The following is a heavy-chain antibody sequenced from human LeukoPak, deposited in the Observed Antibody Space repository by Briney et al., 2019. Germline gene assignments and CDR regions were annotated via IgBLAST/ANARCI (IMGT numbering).Heavy chain of an antibody. V-gene: IGHV4-59*11. J-gene: IGHJ5*02. D-gene: IGHD3-10*01. CDR3: AREESMVRGVSWFDP. CDR1: GGSISSLY. CDR2: IYYGGST. Sequence: PSETLSLTCTVAGGSISSLYWSRVRQPPGKGMGWEGYIYYGGSTQYNPSLKSRVTIAVDTSKNQFSLKLSAVTAADTAVYYCAREESMVRGVSWFDPWGQGTLVTVSP.